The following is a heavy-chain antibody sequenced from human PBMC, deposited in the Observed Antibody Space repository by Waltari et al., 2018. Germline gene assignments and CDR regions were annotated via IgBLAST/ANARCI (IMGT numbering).Heavy chain of an antibody. Sequence: EVQLVESGGGLVQPGGSLRPSGAASGFTFSRYRMNWVRQAPGKGLEWVSYISSSSSTIYYADSVKGRFTISRDNAKNSLYLQMNSLRAEDTAVYYCARGVLWFRDLGAFDIWGQGTMVTVSS. V-gene: IGHV3-48*04. CDR3: ARGVLWFRDLGAFDI. CDR1: GFTFSRYR. J-gene: IGHJ3*02. D-gene: IGHD3-10*01. CDR2: ISSSSSTI.